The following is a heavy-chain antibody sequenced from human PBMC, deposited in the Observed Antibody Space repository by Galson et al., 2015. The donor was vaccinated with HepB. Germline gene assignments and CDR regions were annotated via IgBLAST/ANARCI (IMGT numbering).Heavy chain of an antibody. CDR2: ISGDGMGK. CDR3: AKEVGVFTGYDS. CDR1: GFTFNNYG. D-gene: IGHD5-12*01. Sequence: SLRLSCAASGFTFNNYGMHWVRQAPGKGLEWVAVISGDGMGKHYADSVKGRFTISRDNSKNTLHVEMSSPTTDDTALYYCAKEVGVFTGYDSWGQGTLVTVSS. J-gene: IGHJ4*02. V-gene: IGHV3-30*18.